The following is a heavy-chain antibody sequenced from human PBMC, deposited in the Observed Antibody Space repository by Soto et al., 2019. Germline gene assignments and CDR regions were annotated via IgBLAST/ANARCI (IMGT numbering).Heavy chain of an antibody. D-gene: IGHD6-13*01. CDR3: ARYNAASGTYYFDF. CDR2: INHRGSA. Sequence: SETLSLTCAVSGASVGSTYGWSWVRQPPGKGPEWIGEINHRGSANYNPSLKSRVTISVDISKSQFSLRLTSVTAADTAVYYCARYNAASGTYYFDFWGQGALVTVSS. J-gene: IGHJ4*02. CDR1: GASVGSTYG. V-gene: IGHV4-4*02.